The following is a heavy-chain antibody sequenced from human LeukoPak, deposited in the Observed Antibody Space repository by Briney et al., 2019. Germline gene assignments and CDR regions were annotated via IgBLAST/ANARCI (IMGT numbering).Heavy chain of an antibody. Sequence: GGSLRLSCAASGFTFSSYAMNWVRQAPGKGLEWVSSISATGGNTYYADSVQGRFTISRDNSKHTLSLQMSSLRAEDTAVYYCARVIIAATGIDYWGQGTLVTVSS. CDR2: ISATGGNT. CDR1: GFTFSSYA. D-gene: IGHD6-13*01. V-gene: IGHV3-23*01. CDR3: ARVIIAATGIDY. J-gene: IGHJ4*02.